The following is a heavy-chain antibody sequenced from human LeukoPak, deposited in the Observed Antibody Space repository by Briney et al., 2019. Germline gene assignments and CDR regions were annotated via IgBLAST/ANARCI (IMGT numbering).Heavy chain of an antibody. CDR2: ISSSGSTI. CDR3: ARGYCSSTSCYKAYFQYYFDY. V-gene: IGHV3-11*04. D-gene: IGHD2-2*02. J-gene: IGHJ4*02. CDR1: GFTFSDYY. Sequence: PGGSLRLSCAASGFTFSDYYMSWIRQAPGKGLEWVSYISSSGSTIYYADSVKGRFTISRDNAKNSLYLQMNSLRAEDTAVYYCARGYCSSTSCYKAYFQYYFDYWGQGTLVTVSS.